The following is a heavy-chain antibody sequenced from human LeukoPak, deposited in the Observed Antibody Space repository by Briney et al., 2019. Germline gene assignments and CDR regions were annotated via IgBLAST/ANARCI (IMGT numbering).Heavy chain of an antibody. J-gene: IGHJ6*02. Sequence: GGSLRLSCAASGLTVTNAWMHWFRQAPGKGLVWVSRISGDGRNINYADSVRGRFTISRDNAKNTLYLQMNTLRVEDTAVYYCTRDLMDYDVSTGLHHYYMDVWGQGTTVTVSS. D-gene: IGHD3-9*01. CDR2: ISGDGRNI. V-gene: IGHV3-74*01. CDR1: GLTVTNAW. CDR3: TRDLMDYDVSTGLHHYYMDV.